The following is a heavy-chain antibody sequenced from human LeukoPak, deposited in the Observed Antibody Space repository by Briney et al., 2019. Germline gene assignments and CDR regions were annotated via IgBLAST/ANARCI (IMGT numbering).Heavy chain of an antibody. CDR2: IYYSGST. J-gene: IGHJ4*02. V-gene: IGHV4-39*01. D-gene: IGHD6-13*01. CDR1: GGSISSSSYY. Sequence: SETLPLTCTVSGGSISSSSYYWGWIRQPPGKGLEWIGSIYYSGSTYYNPSLKSRVTISVDTSKNQFSLKLSSVTAADTAVYYCARLPDSSSWFPYFDYWGQGTLVSVSS. CDR3: ARLPDSSSWFPYFDY.